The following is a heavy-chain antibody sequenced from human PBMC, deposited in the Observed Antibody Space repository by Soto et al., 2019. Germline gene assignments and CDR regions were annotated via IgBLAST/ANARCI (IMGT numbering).Heavy chain of an antibody. V-gene: IGHV3-30-3*01. D-gene: IGHD3-3*01. CDR1: GFTSSTYA. Sequence: QVQLVESGGGVVQPGRSLRLSCAASGFTSSTYAMHWVRQAPGKGLEWVAVISYDGSNKYYTDSVKGRFTISRDNSKNTLYLQMNSLRAEDTAVYYCARHKRDLRFLEWSYYFDSWGQGTLVTVSS. CDR3: ARHKRDLRFLEWSYYFDS. J-gene: IGHJ4*02. CDR2: ISYDGSNK.